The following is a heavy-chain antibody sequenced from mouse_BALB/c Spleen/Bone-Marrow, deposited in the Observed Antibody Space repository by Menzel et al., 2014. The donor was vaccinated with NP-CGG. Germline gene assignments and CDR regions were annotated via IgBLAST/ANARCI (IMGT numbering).Heavy chain of an antibody. CDR2: ISGGSSSI. D-gene: IGHD2-4*01. CDR3: SRGEDYDGYAMDY. Sequence: DVKLVESGGGLVQPGGSRKLSCAASGFTFSNFGMHWVRQAPEKGLEWVAYISGGSSSIYYGDTVKGRFTISRDNPKNTLFLQMTSLRSEDTAMYFCSRGEDYDGYAMDYWGQGTSITVPS. CDR1: GFTFSNFG. V-gene: IGHV5-17*02. J-gene: IGHJ4*01.